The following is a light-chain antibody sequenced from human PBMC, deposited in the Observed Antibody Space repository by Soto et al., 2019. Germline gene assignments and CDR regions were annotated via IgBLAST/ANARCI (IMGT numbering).Light chain of an antibody. CDR3: LQDYNYPNN. CDR2: AAS. CDR1: QGIRND. J-gene: IGKJ5*01. V-gene: IGKV1-6*01. Sequence: AIQMTQSPSSLSASVGDRVTITCRASQGIRNDLGWYQQKPGKAPKLLIYAASSLQSGVPSRFSGSPSGTDFTLTISRLQPEVVETYYCLQDYNYPNNFRQGTLLPIK.